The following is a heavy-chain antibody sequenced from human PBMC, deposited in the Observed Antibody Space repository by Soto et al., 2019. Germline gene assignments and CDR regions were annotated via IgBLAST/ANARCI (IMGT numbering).Heavy chain of an antibody. Sequence: QVQLVQSGAEVKKPGSSVKVSCKASGGTFSSYTISWVRQAPGQGLEWMGRIIPILGIANYAQKFQGRVTIPANKPTSTAYMELSSWRPEDTAVYYCARERNCSDPWGQGALVTLPS. J-gene: IGHJ5*02. CDR1: GGTFSSYT. CDR3: ARERNCSDP. V-gene: IGHV1-69*08. CDR2: IIPILGIA.